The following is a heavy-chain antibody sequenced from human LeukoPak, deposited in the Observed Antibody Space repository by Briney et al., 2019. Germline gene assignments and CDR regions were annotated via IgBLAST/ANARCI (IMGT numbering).Heavy chain of an antibody. V-gene: IGHV3-30*03. J-gene: IGHJ4*02. D-gene: IGHD2-15*01. CDR2: ISYDGSNK. Sequence: GRSLRLSCAASGFTFSSYGMHWVRQAPGKGLEWVAVISYDGSNKYYADSVKGRFTISRDNSKNTLYLQMNSLRAEDTAVYYCARTGGSSYFDYWGQGTLVTVSS. CDR1: GFTFSSYG. CDR3: ARTGGSSYFDY.